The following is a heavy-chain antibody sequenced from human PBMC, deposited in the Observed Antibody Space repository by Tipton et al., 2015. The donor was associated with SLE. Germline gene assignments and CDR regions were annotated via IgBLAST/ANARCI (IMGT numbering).Heavy chain of an antibody. D-gene: IGHD4-11*01. V-gene: IGHV4-39*01. Sequence: LRLSCTVSGGSISSSSYYWGWIRQPPGKGLEWIGSIYYSGSAYYNPSLKSRVTISVDTSTNQFSLKLSSVTAADTAVYYCARHHMTTLFDYWGQGTLVTVSS. CDR3: ARHHMTTLFDY. CDR1: GGSISSSSYY. J-gene: IGHJ4*02. CDR2: IYYSGSA.